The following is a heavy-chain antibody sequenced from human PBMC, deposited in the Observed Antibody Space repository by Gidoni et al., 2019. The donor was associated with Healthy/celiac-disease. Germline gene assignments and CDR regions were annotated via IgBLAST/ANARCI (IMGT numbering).Heavy chain of an antibody. CDR1: GYTFTSSD. CDR2: MNPNSGNT. CDR3: ARAREDLNWFDP. Sequence: QVQLVQSGAEVQKPVASVKVSCKASGYTFTSSDIHWLRQATGQGLAWMGWMNPNSGNTGYAQKYQGRVTMTRNTSISTAYMELSSRRSEDTAVYYCARAREDLNWFDPWGQGTLVTVSS. V-gene: IGHV1-8*01. J-gene: IGHJ5*02. D-gene: IGHD1-26*01.